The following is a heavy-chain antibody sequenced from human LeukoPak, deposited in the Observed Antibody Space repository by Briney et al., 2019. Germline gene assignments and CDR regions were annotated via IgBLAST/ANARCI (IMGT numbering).Heavy chain of an antibody. V-gene: IGHV3-13*04. D-gene: IGHD5-12*01. Sequence: QSGGSLRLSCAASGFDVISHDIHWVRQPIGKGLEWVSSIESPGDIYYAGSVKGRFTISRESAENSVYLQMNSLRAEDTAVYYCARTGWSGYDSHFDYWGQGTLVTVSS. J-gene: IGHJ4*02. CDR3: ARTGWSGYDSHFDY. CDR2: IESPGDI. CDR1: GFDVISHD.